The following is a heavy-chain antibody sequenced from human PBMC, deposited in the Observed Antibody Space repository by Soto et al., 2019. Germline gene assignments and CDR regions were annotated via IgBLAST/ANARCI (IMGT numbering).Heavy chain of an antibody. D-gene: IGHD4-4*01. J-gene: IGHJ5*02. CDR1: GGSFSSSNW. CDR2: IYHTGST. V-gene: IGHV4-4*02. Sequence: PSETLSLTCAVSGGSFSSSNWWSWVRQPPGKGLEWIGEIYHTGSTNYNPSLKSRVTISADKSNNQLSLKLSSVTAADTAVYYCARESTADNCFDPWGQGTLVTVSS. CDR3: ARESTADNCFDP.